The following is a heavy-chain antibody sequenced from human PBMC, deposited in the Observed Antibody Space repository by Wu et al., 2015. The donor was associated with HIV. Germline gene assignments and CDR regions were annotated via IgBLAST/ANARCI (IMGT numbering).Heavy chain of an antibody. J-gene: IGHJ4*02. D-gene: IGHD2-15*01. CDR3: AREGEAYCSGGSCYSEPTFDY. CDR1: GGTFSSYA. Sequence: QVQLVQSGAEVKKPGSSVKVSCKASGGTFSSYAISWVRQAPGQGLEWMGRIIPIFGTANYAQKFQGRVTITADESTSTAYMELSSLRSEDTAVYYCAREGEAYCSGGSCYSEPTFDYVGPGERVVTVSS. CDR2: IIPIFGTA. V-gene: IGHV1-69*13.